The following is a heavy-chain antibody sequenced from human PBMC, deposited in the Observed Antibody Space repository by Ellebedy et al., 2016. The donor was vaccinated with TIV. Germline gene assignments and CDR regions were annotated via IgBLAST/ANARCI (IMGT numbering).Heavy chain of an antibody. Sequence: ASVKVSCKASGYTFTGYYMHWVRQAPGQGLEWMGWINPNSGGTNYAQKFQGRVTMTRDTSISTAYMELSRLRSDDTAVYYCARGPPIVVVVAAQPHTFDYWGQGTLVTVSS. CDR2: INPNSGGT. D-gene: IGHD2-15*01. CDR1: GYTFTGYY. V-gene: IGHV1-2*02. J-gene: IGHJ4*02. CDR3: ARGPPIVVVVAAQPHTFDY.